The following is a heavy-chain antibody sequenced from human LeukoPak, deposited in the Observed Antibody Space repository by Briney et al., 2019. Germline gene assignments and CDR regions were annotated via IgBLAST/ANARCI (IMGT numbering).Heavy chain of an antibody. CDR3: ARVRAVTYYYYYYMDV. V-gene: IGHV4-38-2*02. D-gene: IGHD4-17*01. CDR2: IYHSGST. Sequence: PSETLSLTCTVSGYSISSGYYWGWIRQPPGKGLEWIGSIYHSGSTYYNPSLKSRVTISVDTSKNQFSLKLSSVTAADTAVYYCARVRAVTYYYYYYMDVWGKGTTVTVSS. J-gene: IGHJ6*03. CDR1: GYSISSGYY.